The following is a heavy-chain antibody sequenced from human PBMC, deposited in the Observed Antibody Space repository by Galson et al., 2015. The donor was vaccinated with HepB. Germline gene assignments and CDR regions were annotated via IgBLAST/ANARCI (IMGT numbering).Heavy chain of an antibody. CDR2: ISAYGGNT. V-gene: IGHV1-18*04. CDR3: ARDRDYRFDY. Sequence: SVKVSCKASGYTFTSNGISWVRQTPRQGLEWLGWISAYGGNTKYAQKYQGRITLTRDTSTSTAYVELRSLGSDDTAVYYCARDRDYRFDYWGQGTLVTVPS. D-gene: IGHD4/OR15-4a*01. J-gene: IGHJ4*02. CDR1: GYTFTSNG.